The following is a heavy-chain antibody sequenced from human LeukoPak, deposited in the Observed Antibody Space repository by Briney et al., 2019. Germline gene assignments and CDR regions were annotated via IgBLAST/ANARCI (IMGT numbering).Heavy chain of an antibody. V-gene: IGHV3-30*18. CDR2: MSYDGSNK. CDR3: AKDRGYGSGSYLVNN. CDR1: GFTFSSYG. D-gene: IGHD3-10*01. Sequence: GRSLRLSCAASGFTFSSYGMHWVRQAPGKGLEWVAVMSYDGSNKYYADSVKGRFTISRDNSKNTLYLQMNSLRAEDTAVYYCAKDRGYGSGSYLVNNWGQGTLVTVSS. J-gene: IGHJ4*02.